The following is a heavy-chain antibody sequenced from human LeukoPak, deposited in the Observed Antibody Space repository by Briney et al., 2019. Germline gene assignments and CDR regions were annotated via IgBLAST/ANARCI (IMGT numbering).Heavy chain of an antibody. V-gene: IGHV3-11*01. D-gene: IGHD5-24*01. J-gene: IGHJ6*03. CDR1: GFNFSDYY. Sequence: GGSLRLSCAASGFNFSDYYMSWIRQAPGKGLEWVSYISSSGFSTYYAGSVKGRFTISRDNARNSLYLQMNSLAPEDTALYYCAKNGDGYTPHYYYMDVWGKGTTVTVSS. CDR2: ISSSGFST. CDR3: AKNGDGYTPHYYYMDV.